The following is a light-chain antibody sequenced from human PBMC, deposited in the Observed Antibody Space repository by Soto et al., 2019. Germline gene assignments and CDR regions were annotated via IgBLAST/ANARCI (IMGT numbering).Light chain of an antibody. V-gene: IGLV2-14*01. CDR2: EVS. J-gene: IGLJ2*01. CDR1: SSDVGGYKY. Sequence: QSALTQPASVSGSPGQSIAFSCTGTSSDVGGYKYVSWYQQHPGKAPKLMIYEVSNRPSGISDRFSGSKSGNTASLTISGLRGEDEAEYYCSSYTSRSPVIFGGGTKLTVL. CDR3: SSYTSRSPVI.